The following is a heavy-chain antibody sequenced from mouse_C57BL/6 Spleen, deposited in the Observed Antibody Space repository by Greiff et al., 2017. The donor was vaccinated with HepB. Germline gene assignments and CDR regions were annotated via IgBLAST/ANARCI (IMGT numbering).Heavy chain of an antibody. Sequence: DVMLVESGGGLVQPGGSLKLSCAASGFTFSDYYMYWVRQTPEKRLEWVAYISNGGGSTYYPDTVKGRFTISRDNAKNTLYLQMSRLKSEDTAMYYCARRGYYGSSPFDYWGQGTTLTVSS. CDR1: GFTFSDYY. D-gene: IGHD1-1*01. CDR3: ARRGYYGSSPFDY. CDR2: ISNGGGST. V-gene: IGHV5-12*01. J-gene: IGHJ2*01.